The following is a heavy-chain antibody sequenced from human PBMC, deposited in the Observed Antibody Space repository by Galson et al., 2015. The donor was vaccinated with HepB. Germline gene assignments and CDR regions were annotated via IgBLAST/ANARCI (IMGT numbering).Heavy chain of an antibody. CDR2: ISSNGGST. V-gene: IGHV3-64*01. CDR3: ARGGYGLFDC. Sequence: LRLSCAASGFTFSSYAMHWVRQAPGKGLEYVSAISSNGGSTYYANSVKGRFTISRDNSKNTLYLQMGSLRAEDMAVYYCARGGYGLFDCWGQGTLVTVSS. CDR1: GFTFSSYA. D-gene: IGHD4-17*01. J-gene: IGHJ4*02.